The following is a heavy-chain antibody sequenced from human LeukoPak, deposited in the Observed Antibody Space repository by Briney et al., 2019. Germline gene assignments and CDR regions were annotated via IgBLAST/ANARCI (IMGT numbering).Heavy chain of an antibody. CDR1: GYTFTSYG. D-gene: IGHD3-22*01. Sequence: ASVKVSCKASGYTFTSYGISWVRRAPGQGLEWMGWISAYNGNTNYAQKLQGRVTMTTDTSTSTAYMELRSLRSDDTAVYYCARGAEYYYDSSGYPYWGQGTLVTVSS. J-gene: IGHJ4*02. CDR2: ISAYNGNT. CDR3: ARGAEYYYDSSGYPY. V-gene: IGHV1-18*01.